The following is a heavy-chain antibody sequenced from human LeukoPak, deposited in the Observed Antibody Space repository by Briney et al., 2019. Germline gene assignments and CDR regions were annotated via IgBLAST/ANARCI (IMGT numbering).Heavy chain of an antibody. V-gene: IGHV3-53*01. CDR3: AKAERGYSYGYYFDY. CDR2: IYSGGST. J-gene: IGHJ4*02. Sequence: WGSLRLSCAASGFTVSSNYMSWVRQAPGKGLEWVSLIYSGGSTYYADSVKGRFTISRDNSKNTLYLQMNSLRAEDTAVYYCAKAERGYSYGYYFDYWGQGTLVTVSS. D-gene: IGHD5-18*01. CDR1: GFTVSSNY.